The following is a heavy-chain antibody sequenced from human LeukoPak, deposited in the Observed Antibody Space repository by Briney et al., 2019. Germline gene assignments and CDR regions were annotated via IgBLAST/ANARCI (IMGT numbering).Heavy chain of an antibody. D-gene: IGHD1-26*01. CDR3: ARDPEGGIGPYYYGMDV. CDR1: GGSISSGGYY. CDR2: IYYSGST. Sequence: PSETLSLTCTVSGGSISSGGYYWSWIRQHPGTGLEWIGYIYYSGSTYYNPSLKSRVTISVDTSKNQFSLKLSSVTAADTAVYYCARDPEGGIGPYYYGMDVWGQGTTVTVSS. V-gene: IGHV4-31*03. J-gene: IGHJ6*02.